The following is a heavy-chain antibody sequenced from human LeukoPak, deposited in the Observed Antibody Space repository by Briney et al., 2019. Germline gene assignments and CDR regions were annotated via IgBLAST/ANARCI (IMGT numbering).Heavy chain of an antibody. CDR3: ARYGQLWSYYYYYGMDV. Sequence: SETLSLTCAVYGGSFSGYYWSWIRQPPGKGLEWIGEINHSGSTNYNPSLKSRVTISVDTSKNQFSLKLSSVTAADTAVYYCARYGQLWSYYYYYGMDVWGQGTTVTVSS. V-gene: IGHV4-34*01. CDR2: INHSGST. J-gene: IGHJ6*02. D-gene: IGHD5-18*01. CDR1: GGSFSGYY.